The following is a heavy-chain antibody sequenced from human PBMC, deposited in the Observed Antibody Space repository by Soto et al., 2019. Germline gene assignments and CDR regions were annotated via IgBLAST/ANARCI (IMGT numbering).Heavy chain of an antibody. CDR1: GYTFTSYG. Sequence: QVRLVQSGAEVKKPGASVKVSCKASGYTFTSYGISWVRQAPGQGLEWMGWISAYNGNTNYAQKLQGRVTMTTDTSTSTAYMELRSLRSDDTAVYYCARILYDILTGYYFDYWGQGTLVTVSS. V-gene: IGHV1-18*01. CDR3: ARILYDILTGYYFDY. D-gene: IGHD3-9*01. J-gene: IGHJ4*02. CDR2: ISAYNGNT.